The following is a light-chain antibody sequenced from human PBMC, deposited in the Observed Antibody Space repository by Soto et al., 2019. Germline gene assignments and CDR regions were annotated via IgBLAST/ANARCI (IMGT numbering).Light chain of an antibody. CDR2: GAS. CDR3: QQYGTSPTT. J-gene: IGKJ1*01. V-gene: IGKV3-20*01. CDR1: QSVSSSY. Sequence: EIVLTQSPGTLSLSSGERATLSCRASQSVSSSYLAWHQQKPGQAPRFLIYGASTRATGIPDRFSGSGSGTDFTLTISRLEPEDFAVYYCQQYGTSPTTFGQGTKVEIK.